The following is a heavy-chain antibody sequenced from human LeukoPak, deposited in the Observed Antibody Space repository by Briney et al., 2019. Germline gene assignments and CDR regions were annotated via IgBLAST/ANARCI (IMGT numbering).Heavy chain of an antibody. J-gene: IGHJ4*02. Sequence: GASVKVSCKASGFTFTSSAVQWVRQARGQRLEWIGWIVVSSGNTNYAQKFQERVTITRDMSTSTAYMELSSLRSEDTAVYYCAADDAPTLYYYDSSGYYNFDYWGQGTLVTVSS. D-gene: IGHD3-22*01. CDR1: GFTFTSSA. CDR2: IVVSSGNT. V-gene: IGHV1-58*01. CDR3: AADDAPTLYYYDSSGYYNFDY.